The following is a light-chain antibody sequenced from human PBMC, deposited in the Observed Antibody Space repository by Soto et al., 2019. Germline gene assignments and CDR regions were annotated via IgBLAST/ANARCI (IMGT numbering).Light chain of an antibody. CDR3: QQYAA. CDR2: AAS. V-gene: IGKV1-5*01. CDR1: QSVSSW. J-gene: IGKJ1*01. Sequence: DIQMTQSPSTLSASVGDRVTITCRASQSVSSWLAWYQQKPGKAPNLLINAASGLQSGVPSRFSGGGSGTDFTLTISRLEPEDFAVYYCQQYAAFGQGTKVDIK.